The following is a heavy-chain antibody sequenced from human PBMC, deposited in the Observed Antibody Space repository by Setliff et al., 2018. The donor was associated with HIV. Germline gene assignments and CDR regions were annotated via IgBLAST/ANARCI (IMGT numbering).Heavy chain of an antibody. Sequence: GESLKISCEASGFTLSGYGMHWVRQAPGKELEWVTVISNEGTEYYADSVKGRFTLSRDNSKNTLYLQMNSLRAEDTAVYYCAKCGGTCWHNFFGPWGQGTLVTVSS. V-gene: IGHV3-30*18. CDR3: AKCGGTCWHNFFGP. J-gene: IGHJ5*02. D-gene: IGHD2-15*01. CDR2: ISNEGTE. CDR1: GFTLSGYG.